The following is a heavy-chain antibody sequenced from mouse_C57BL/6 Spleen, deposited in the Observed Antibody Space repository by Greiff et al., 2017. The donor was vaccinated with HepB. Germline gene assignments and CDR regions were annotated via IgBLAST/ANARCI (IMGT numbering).Heavy chain of an antibody. V-gene: IGHV5-4*01. Sequence: EVQGVESGGGLVKPGGSLKLSCAASGFTFSSYAMSWVRQTPEKRLEWVATISDGGSYTYYPDNVKGRFTISRDNAKNNLYLQMSHLKSEDTAMYYCSRGLIYYGNYVPFAYWGQGTLVTVSA. J-gene: IGHJ3*01. CDR3: SRGLIYYGNYVPFAY. CDR2: ISDGGSYT. CDR1: GFTFSSYA. D-gene: IGHD2-1*01.